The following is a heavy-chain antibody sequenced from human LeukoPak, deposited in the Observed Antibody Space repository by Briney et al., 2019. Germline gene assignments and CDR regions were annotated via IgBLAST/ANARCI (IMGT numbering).Heavy chain of an antibody. V-gene: IGHV1-8*01. Sequence: ASVKVSCKASGYTFTSYDFNWVRQATGQGLEWMGRMNPKSGRATYAQTFQGRLTMTRDTSTSTAYLELRSLRYDDTAVYYCVRGLYYFDSRTNNLLDPWGQGTLVTVSS. J-gene: IGHJ5*02. CDR2: MNPKSGRA. D-gene: IGHD3-10*01. CDR3: VRGLYYFDSRTNNLLDP. CDR1: GYTFTSYD.